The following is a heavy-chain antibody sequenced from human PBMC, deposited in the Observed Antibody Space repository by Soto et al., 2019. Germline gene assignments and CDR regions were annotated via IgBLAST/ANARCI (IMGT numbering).Heavy chain of an antibody. CDR1: EFTFSTYA. D-gene: IGHD6-13*01. CDR2: ISGSGGGT. J-gene: IGHJ6*02. Sequence: GSLRLSCAASEFTFSTYAMSWVRQAPGKGLEWVSGISGSGGGTYYADSVKGRFTISRDNSKNTLYLQMNSLRAEDTAVYYCAKGFDSSSWYYGMDVWGQGTTVIVSS. CDR3: AKGFDSSSWYYGMDV. V-gene: IGHV3-23*01.